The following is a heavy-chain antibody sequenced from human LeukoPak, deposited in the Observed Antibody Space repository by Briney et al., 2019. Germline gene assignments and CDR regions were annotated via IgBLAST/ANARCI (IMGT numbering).Heavy chain of an antibody. CDR1: GFTFTTYT. D-gene: IGHD2-21*01. Sequence: GGSLRLSCAASGFTFTTYTIHWIRQAPGKGLEYVSAVVGNGGTTYYADSVKGRFTISRDISKNTVYLQMGSLRAEDTAVYYCARERAYYYFDYWGQGAQVTVSS. J-gene: IGHJ4*02. V-gene: IGHV3-64*02. CDR2: VVGNGGTT. CDR3: ARERAYYYFDY.